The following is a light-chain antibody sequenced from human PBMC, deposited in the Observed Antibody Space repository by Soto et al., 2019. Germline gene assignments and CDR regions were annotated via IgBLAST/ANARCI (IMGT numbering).Light chain of an antibody. CDR2: EVS. V-gene: IGLV2-14*01. J-gene: IGLJ2*01. CDR3: SYSTRTRVI. Sequence: QSVLTQPASVSGSPGQSITISCTGTSSDVGGYTYVSWYQQHPGKAPKLMIYEVSNRPSGVSNRFSGSKSGNTASLTISGLQAEDEADYYCSYSTRTRVIFGGGTKLTVL. CDR1: SSDVGGYTY.